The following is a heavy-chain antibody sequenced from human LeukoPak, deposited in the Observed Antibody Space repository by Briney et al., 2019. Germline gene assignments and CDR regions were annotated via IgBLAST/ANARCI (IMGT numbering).Heavy chain of an antibody. CDR3: AKPSLYYYDTSGYYRYWYFDL. CDR1: GLRFSDYY. CDR2: ISSGGDIM. D-gene: IGHD3-22*01. J-gene: IGHJ2*01. V-gene: IGHV3-11*04. Sequence: GGSLRLSCAASGLRFSDYYVSWIRQAPGKGLQWVSYISSGGDIMHYADSVKGRFTISRDNSKNTLYLQMNSLRAEDTAVYYCAKPSLYYYDTSGYYRYWYFDLWGRGTLVTVSS.